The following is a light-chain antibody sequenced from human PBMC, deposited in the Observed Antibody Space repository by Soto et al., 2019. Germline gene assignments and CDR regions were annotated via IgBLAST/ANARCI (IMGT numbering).Light chain of an antibody. J-gene: IGKJ1*01. Sequence: EIVIAPSPATPSFSPGGRGTPSRRAGQSVRSNLAWYQQKPGQAPRLLIYGASTRATGIPARFSGSGSGTEFTLSISSLQSEDFAVYYCQQYYNWPRTFGQGTKVDI. CDR1: QSVRSN. CDR2: GAS. V-gene: IGKV3-15*01. CDR3: QQYYNWPRT.